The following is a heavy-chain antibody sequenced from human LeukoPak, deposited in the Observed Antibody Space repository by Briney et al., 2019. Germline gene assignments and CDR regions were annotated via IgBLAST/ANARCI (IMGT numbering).Heavy chain of an antibody. CDR2: IYYSGST. CDR3: ARADYDILTGYNGLYYFDY. CDR1: GGSISSYY. V-gene: IGHV4-59*01. D-gene: IGHD3-9*01. Sequence: SETLSLTCTVAGGSISSYYWSWIRQPPGKGLEWIGYIYYSGSTNYNPSLKSRVTISVDTSKNQFSLKLSAVTPADTAVYYCARADYDILTGYNGLYYFDYWGQGTLVTVSS. J-gene: IGHJ4*02.